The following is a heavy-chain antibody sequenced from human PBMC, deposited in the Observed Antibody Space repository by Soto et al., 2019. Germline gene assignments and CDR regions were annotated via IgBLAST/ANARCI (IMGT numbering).Heavy chain of an antibody. Sequence: GGSLRLSCAASGFSFGSYALSWVRQAPGKGLEWVSTISGSDGKTFYADSVKVRFSISRDTSQSTLYLQMNSLRADDTAMYYCARWSYLDYWGQGTRVTVSS. CDR3: ARWSYLDY. V-gene: IGHV3-23*01. J-gene: IGHJ4*02. CDR2: ISGSDGKT. D-gene: IGHD3-3*01. CDR1: GFSFGSYA.